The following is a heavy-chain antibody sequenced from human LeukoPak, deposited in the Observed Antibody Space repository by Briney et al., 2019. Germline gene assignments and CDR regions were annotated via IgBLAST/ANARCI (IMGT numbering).Heavy chain of an antibody. V-gene: IGHV1-2*02. Sequence: GASVKVSCKASGYTFTGYYLHWVRQAPGQGFEWMGWINPNSGGTSYAQKFQGRVTMTRDTSISTAYMELSSLRSDDTAVYYCAREKYSGGYLLDYWGQGTLVTVSS. D-gene: IGHD1-26*01. CDR1: GYTFTGYY. J-gene: IGHJ4*02. CDR3: AREKYSGGYLLDY. CDR2: INPNSGGT.